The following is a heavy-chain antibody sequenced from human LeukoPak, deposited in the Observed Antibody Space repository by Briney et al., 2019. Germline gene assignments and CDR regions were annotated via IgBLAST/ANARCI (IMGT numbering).Heavy chain of an antibody. CDR2: IRYDGSHE. CDR1: GFTFSRYG. CDR3: AKPSGSGVDY. V-gene: IGHV3-30*02. J-gene: IGHJ4*01. Sequence: GGSLRLSCAASGFTFSRYGMHWVRQAPGKGLEWVAFIRYDGSHEYYADSVKGRFTISRDNSKNTLYLQMNSVRSEDTALYYCAKPSGSGVDYWGQGTRVTVSS. D-gene: IGHD1-26*01.